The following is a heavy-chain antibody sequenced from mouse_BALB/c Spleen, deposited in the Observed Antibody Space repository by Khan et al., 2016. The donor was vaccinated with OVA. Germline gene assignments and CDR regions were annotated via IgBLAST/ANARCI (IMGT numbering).Heavy chain of an antibody. CDR2: INPSNGYT. CDR3: VRDGAYYGNDGWFAY. V-gene: IGHV1-4*01. D-gene: IGHD2-14*01. CDR1: GYTFTSYT. Sequence: QVQLQQSGAELARPGAPVKMSCKASGYTFTSYTIHWIKLRPGQGLEWIGYINPSNGYTNYNQKFKDKATLTADKSSTTAYMQLSSLTSDDSAVYSCVRDGAYYGNDGWFAYWGLGTLGTVSA. J-gene: IGHJ3*01.